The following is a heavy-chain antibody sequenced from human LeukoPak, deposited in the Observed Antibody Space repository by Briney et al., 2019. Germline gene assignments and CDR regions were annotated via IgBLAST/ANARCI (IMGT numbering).Heavy chain of an antibody. CDR3: ARDYGGNSGFDY. Sequence: SETLSLTCTVSGDSISSYYWSWIRQPPGKGLGCIGYIYYSENTFYNPSLKSRVTISLDTSKNQFSLKLSSVTAADTAVYYCARDYGGNSGFDYWGQGTLVTVSS. J-gene: IGHJ4*02. CDR1: GDSISSYY. D-gene: IGHD4-23*01. V-gene: IGHV4-59*12. CDR2: IYYSENT.